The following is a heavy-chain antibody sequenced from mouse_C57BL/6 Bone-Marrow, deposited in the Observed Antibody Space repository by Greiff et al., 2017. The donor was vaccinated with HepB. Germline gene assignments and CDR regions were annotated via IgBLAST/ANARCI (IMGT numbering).Heavy chain of an antibody. V-gene: IGHV2-9-1*01. CDR2: IWTGGGT. J-gene: IGHJ2*01. CDR3: ARNWIYDYDGYFDY. D-gene: IGHD2-4*01. CDR1: GFSLTSYA. Sequence: VKLMESGPDLVAPSQSLSITCTVSGFSLTSYAISWVRQPPGKGLEWLGVIWTGGGTNYNSALKSRLSISKDNSKSQVFLKMNSLQTDDTARYYCARNWIYDYDGYFDYWGQGTTLTVSS.